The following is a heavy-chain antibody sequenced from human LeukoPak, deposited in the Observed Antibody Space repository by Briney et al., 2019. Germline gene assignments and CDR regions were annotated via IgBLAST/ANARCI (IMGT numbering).Heavy chain of an antibody. Sequence: SVKVSCKASGGTFSSYAISWVRQAPGQGLEWMGGIIPIFGTANYAQKFQGRVTITADESTSTAYMELSSLRSEDTAVYYCASQRDYDFWSGYYSSPDYWGQGTLVTVSS. D-gene: IGHD3-3*01. J-gene: IGHJ4*02. CDR2: IIPIFGTA. CDR3: ASQRDYDFWSGYYSSPDY. CDR1: GGTFSSYA. V-gene: IGHV1-69*13.